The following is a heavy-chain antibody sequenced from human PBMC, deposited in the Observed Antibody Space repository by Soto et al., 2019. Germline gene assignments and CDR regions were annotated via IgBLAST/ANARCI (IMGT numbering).Heavy chain of an antibody. CDR1: GDSVSSSSVT. CDR2: TYYRSKWYN. CDR3: VRLIGNSWLDF. V-gene: IGHV6-1*01. D-gene: IGHD1-26*01. Sequence: QVQLQQSEPGLVKPSQTLSLTCAISGDSVSSSSVTWNWIRQSPSRGLEWLGRTYYRSKWYNDYAEFVKSXXSXNXATSKNQFSLHLNSVTPEDAAVYYCVRLIGNSWLDFWGQGTLVTVSS. J-gene: IGHJ5*01.